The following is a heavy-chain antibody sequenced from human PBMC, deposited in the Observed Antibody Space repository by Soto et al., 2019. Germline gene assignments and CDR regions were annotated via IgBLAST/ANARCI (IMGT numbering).Heavy chain of an antibody. J-gene: IGHJ3*02. CDR1: GGSISSYY. CDR2: IYCSGST. CDR3: ARIRFLEWLVDAFDI. Sequence: SETLSLTCTVSGGSISSYYWSWIRQPPGKGLEWIGYIYCSGSTNYNPSLKSRVTISVDTSKNQFSLKLSSVTAADTAVYYCARIRFLEWLVDAFDIWGQGTMVTVSS. D-gene: IGHD3-3*01. V-gene: IGHV4-59*01.